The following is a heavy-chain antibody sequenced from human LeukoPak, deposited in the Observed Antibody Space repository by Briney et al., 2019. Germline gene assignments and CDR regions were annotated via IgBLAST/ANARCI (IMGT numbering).Heavy chain of an antibody. CDR1: GFTFSSYS. CDR2: ISSSSYI. Sequence: GGSLRLSCAAPGFTFSSYSMNWVRQAPGKGLEWVSSISSSSYIYYADSVKGRFTISRDNAKNSLYLQMNSLRAEDTAVYYCARVYGAPGGGYWGQGTLVTVSS. CDR3: ARVYGAPGGGY. V-gene: IGHV3-21*01. D-gene: IGHD4/OR15-4a*01. J-gene: IGHJ4*02.